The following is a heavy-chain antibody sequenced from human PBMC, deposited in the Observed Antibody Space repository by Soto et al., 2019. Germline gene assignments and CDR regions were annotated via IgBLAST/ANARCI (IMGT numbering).Heavy chain of an antibody. CDR3: ARKNAGEGYVDP. D-gene: IGHD6-13*01. CDR2: IIPIFGTA. Sequence: QVQLVQSGAEVKKPGSSVKVSCKASGGTFSSYAISWVRQAPGQGLEWMGGIIPIFGTANYAQKFQGRVTITADESTSTAYMELSSMRSEDPAVYYCARKNAGEGYVDPWGQGTLVTVSS. CDR1: GGTFSSYA. J-gene: IGHJ5*02. V-gene: IGHV1-69*01.